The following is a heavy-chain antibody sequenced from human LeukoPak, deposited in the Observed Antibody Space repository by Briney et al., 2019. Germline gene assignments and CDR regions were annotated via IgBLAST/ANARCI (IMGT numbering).Heavy chain of an antibody. CDR2: MFWDDDK. V-gene: IGHV2-5*02. D-gene: IGHD2-15*01. Sequence: SGPTLVKPTQTLTLTCTFSGFSLSTSGVGVGWIRQPPGKALEWLALMFWDDDKRNSPSLRSRLTITKDTSKNQVVLTMTNMDPVDTATYYCAHSYCYGGTCYRHFDYWGQGTLVTVSS. CDR1: GFSLSTSGVG. J-gene: IGHJ4*02. CDR3: AHSYCYGGTCYRHFDY.